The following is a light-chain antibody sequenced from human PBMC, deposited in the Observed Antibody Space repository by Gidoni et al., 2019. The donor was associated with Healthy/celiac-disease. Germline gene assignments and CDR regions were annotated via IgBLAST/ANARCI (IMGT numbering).Light chain of an antibody. Sequence: EMGLTQSTATLSLSPGERATIYCRASQSVSSYLAWHQPKPGPAPRLLLYDASNRATGIPARFSGTGSGTDFTLTISSLEPEDFAVYYCQRRSNLYTFGQGTQLEIK. V-gene: IGKV3-11*01. J-gene: IGKJ2*01. CDR1: QSVSSY. CDR2: DAS. CDR3: QRRSNLYT.